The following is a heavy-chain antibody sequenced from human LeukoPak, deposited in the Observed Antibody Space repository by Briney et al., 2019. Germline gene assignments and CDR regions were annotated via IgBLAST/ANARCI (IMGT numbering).Heavy chain of an antibody. Sequence: GGSLRLSCAASGFTFSSYSMNWVRQAPGKGLEWVSYISSSSSTIYYADSVKGRFTISRDNAKNSLYLQMNSLRAEDTAVYYCARDHLDWFDPWGQGTLVTVSS. CDR1: GFTFSSYS. CDR3: ARDHLDWFDP. CDR2: ISSSSSTI. V-gene: IGHV3-48*01. J-gene: IGHJ5*02.